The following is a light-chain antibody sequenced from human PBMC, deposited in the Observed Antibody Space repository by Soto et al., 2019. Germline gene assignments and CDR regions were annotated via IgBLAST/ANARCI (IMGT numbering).Light chain of an antibody. J-gene: IGKJ4*01. CDR3: RQYNVWPLT. CDR2: VAS. V-gene: IGKV3-15*01. CDR1: QSVNSN. Sequence: EIVMTQSPVTLSVSPGDRATLSCRASQSVNSNLAWYQHKPGQTPKLLIYVASTRATGIPARFSGSGSGTEFTLTISRLQSEDFAVYYCRQYNVWPLTFGGGTKVEFK.